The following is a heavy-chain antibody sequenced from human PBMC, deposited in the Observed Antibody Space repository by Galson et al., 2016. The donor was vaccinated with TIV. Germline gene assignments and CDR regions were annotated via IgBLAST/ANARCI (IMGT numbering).Heavy chain of an antibody. CDR1: GVTFSSYA. J-gene: IGHJ4*02. CDR2: IISIFGVP. CDR3: ARNRGYSVTGDFDF. Sequence: SVKVSCKASGVTFSSYAISWVRQAPGQGLEWMGGIISIFGVPNYAQKFQGRVTISADESTSTAYMELSSLKSEDTAVYYCARNRGYSVTGDFDFWGQGTLVTVSS. D-gene: IGHD5/OR15-5a*01. V-gene: IGHV1-69*13.